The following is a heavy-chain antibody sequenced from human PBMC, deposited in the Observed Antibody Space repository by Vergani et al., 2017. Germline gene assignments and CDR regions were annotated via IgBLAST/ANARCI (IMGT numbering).Heavy chain of an antibody. CDR3: TTHPYNSDRGYYFDY. CDR2: IISKTDGGTT. J-gene: IGHJ4*02. CDR1: GFTFSSYW. Sequence: VQLVESGGGVVQPGGSLRLSCAASGFTFSSYWMHWVRQAPGKGLEWVGRIISKTDGGTTDYAAPVKGRFTISRDDAENTLYLQMNSLKIEDTAVYXCTTHPYNSDRGYYFDYWGQGTLVTVSS. D-gene: IGHD6-19*01. V-gene: IGHV3-15*01.